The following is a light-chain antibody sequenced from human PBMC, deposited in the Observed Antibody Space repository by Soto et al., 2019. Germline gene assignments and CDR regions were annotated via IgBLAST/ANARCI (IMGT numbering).Light chain of an antibody. CDR2: WVS. V-gene: IGKV2-30*02. Sequence: DVVVTQSPLSLPVTLGQPASISCRSSQSLVHSDGNTYLSWFQQRPGQPPRRLIYWVSNRDSGVPDRFSGSGSGTDFTLKISRVEAEDVGVYYCMQRTNWPHTFGQGTKLEIK. CDR1: QSLVHSDGNTY. CDR3: MQRTNWPHT. J-gene: IGKJ2*01.